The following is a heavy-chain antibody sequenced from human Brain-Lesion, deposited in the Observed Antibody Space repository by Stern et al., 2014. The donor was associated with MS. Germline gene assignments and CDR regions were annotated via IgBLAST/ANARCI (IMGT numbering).Heavy chain of an antibody. CDR1: GLSLSTPGVG. CDR3: ARMRYSGDYFIDY. J-gene: IGHJ4*02. V-gene: IGHV2-70*01. D-gene: IGHD5-12*01. Sequence: ESGPALAKPPQPLTLTCTFSGLSLSTPGVGVTWIRQPPGKALEWLALVDWDDEKYYSTSLKTRLSIFKDTSKNQVVLTMTNMDPVDTATYYCARMRYSGDYFIDYWGQGTLVTVSS. CDR2: VDWDDEK.